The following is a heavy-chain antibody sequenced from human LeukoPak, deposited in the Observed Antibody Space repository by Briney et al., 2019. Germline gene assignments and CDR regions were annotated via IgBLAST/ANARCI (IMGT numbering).Heavy chain of an antibody. D-gene: IGHD6-6*01. V-gene: IGHV3-74*01. CDR2: INTDGSST. Sequence: GGSLRLSCAASGFTFSSYWMHWVRQAPGKGLVWVSRINTDGSSTSYADSVKGRFTISRDNAKNTLYLQMNSLRAEDTAVYYCARELSDRPHVSLDYWGQGTLVTVSS. J-gene: IGHJ4*02. CDR1: GFTFSSYW. CDR3: ARELSDRPHVSLDY.